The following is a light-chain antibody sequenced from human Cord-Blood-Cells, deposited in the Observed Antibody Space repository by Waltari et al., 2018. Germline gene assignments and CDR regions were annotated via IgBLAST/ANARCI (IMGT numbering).Light chain of an antibody. CDR1: QSISSY. Sequence: DIQVTHSPSSLSASVGDRVTITCRASQSISSYLNWYQQKPGKAPKLQIYAASSLQRGVPSRFSGSGSGTDFTLTISSLQPEDFATCYCQQSYSTPPTFGQGTKVEIK. V-gene: IGKV1-39*01. CDR2: AAS. CDR3: QQSYSTPPT. J-gene: IGKJ1*01.